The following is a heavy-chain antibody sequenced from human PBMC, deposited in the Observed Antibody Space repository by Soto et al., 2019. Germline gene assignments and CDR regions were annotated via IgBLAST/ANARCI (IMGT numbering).Heavy chain of an antibody. J-gene: IGHJ6*02. Sequence: QGLLQESGPRLVKASESLSLTCTVSGGPISSYSWSWIRQTPGKGLEWIGYLSYGGSPNYNPSLESRVTITINTTATQFSLKLKSLTVADTAVYYCARGFWATGGGNYYYSMDVWGQGTTVRVS. CDR1: GGPISSYS. D-gene: IGHD2-15*01. V-gene: IGHV4-59*13. CDR2: LSYGGSP. CDR3: ARGFWATGGGNYYYSMDV.